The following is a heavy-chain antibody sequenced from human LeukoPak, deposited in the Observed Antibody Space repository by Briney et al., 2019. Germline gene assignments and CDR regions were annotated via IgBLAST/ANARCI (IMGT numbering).Heavy chain of an antibody. CDR1: GFTFSSYG. J-gene: IGHJ4*02. D-gene: IGHD6-19*01. CDR2: ISDDGSRQ. V-gene: IGHV3-30*19. CDR3: AREQSGDGWSGFDY. Sequence: PGGSLRLSCAASGFTFSSYGMHWVRQAPGKGLEWVAVISDDGSRQHYADFLEGRITISRDNSKNTVSLQMSSLRTEDTAVYFCAREQSGDGWSGFDYWGQGTLVTVSS.